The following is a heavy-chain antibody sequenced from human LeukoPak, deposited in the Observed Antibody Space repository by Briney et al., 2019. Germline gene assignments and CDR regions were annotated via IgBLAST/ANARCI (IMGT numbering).Heavy chain of an antibody. CDR1: GGSISNYY. V-gene: IGHV4-59*08. CDR3: ARGPTMVRGVHDY. J-gene: IGHJ4*02. Sequence: SETLSLTCSVSGGSISNYYWSWIRQPPGKGLEWIGYIYYSGTSNYNPTNYNPSLKSRVTISVDTSKNQFSLKLSSVTAADTAVYYCARGPTMVRGVHDYWGQGTLVTVSS. D-gene: IGHD3-10*01. CDR2: IYYSGTSNYNPT.